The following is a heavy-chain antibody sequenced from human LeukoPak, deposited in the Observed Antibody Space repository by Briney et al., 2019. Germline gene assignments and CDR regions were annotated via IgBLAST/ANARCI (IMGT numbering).Heavy chain of an antibody. V-gene: IGHV3-30*02. CDR2: IPYDGSNK. J-gene: IGHJ4*02. CDR3: SPLAYCGGDCYL. CDR1: GFTFSTYG. Sequence: GGSLRLSCAASGFTFSTYGMYWVRQAPGKGLEWVAFIPYDGSNKYYADSVKGRFTISRDISKNALYLQMNSLRAEDTAVYYCSPLAYCGGDCYLWGQGTLVTVSS. D-gene: IGHD2-21*02.